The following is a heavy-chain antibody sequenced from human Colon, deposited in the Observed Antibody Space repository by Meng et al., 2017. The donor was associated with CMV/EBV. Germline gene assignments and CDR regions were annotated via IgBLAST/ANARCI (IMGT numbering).Heavy chain of an antibody. V-gene: IGHV3-30-3*01. CDR2: ISYDGSNK. Sequence: LSLTCAASGFTFSSYAMHWVRQAPGKGLEWVAVISYDGSNKYYADSVKGRFTISRDNSKNTLYLQMNSLRAEDTAVYYCARGTSRKVDLRLTRGPADYWGQGTLVTVSS. CDR3: ARGTSRKVDLRLTRGPADY. CDR1: GFTFSSYA. D-gene: IGHD7-27*01. J-gene: IGHJ4*02.